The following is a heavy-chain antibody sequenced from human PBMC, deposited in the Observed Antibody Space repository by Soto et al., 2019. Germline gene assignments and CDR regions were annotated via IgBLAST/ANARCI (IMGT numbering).Heavy chain of an antibody. CDR2: ISYDGSNK. CDR1: GFTFISYG. CDR3: AKGYLGYCSGGSCYPEDY. J-gene: IGHJ4*02. V-gene: IGHV3-30*18. Sequence: GGSLRLSCSASGFTFISYGMHWFRQAPGKGLEWVAVISYDGSNKYYADSVKGRFTISRDNSKNTLYLQMNSLRAEDTAVYYCAKGYLGYCSGGSCYPEDYWGQGTLVTVSS. D-gene: IGHD2-15*01.